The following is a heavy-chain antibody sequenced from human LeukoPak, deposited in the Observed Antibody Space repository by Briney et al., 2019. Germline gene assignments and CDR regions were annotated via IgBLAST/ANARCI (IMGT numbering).Heavy chain of an antibody. Sequence: GGSLRLSCAASGFTFSSFVMNWVSQAPGKGLEWVSAISGSGGSTYYADSVKGRFTISRDNSKNTLYLQMNSLRAEDTAVYYCAKTPVYYPINYWGQGTLVTVSS. J-gene: IGHJ4*02. D-gene: IGHD2/OR15-2a*01. CDR3: AKTPVYYPINY. CDR1: GFTFSSFV. CDR2: ISGSGGST. V-gene: IGHV3-23*01.